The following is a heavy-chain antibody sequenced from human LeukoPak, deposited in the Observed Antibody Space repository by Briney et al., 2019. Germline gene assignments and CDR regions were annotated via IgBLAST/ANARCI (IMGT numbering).Heavy chain of an antibody. CDR2: IIPIFGTA. CDR1: GGTFSSYA. D-gene: IGHD4-11*01. CDR3: ASAGPYSNYGLGYYYGMDV. V-gene: IGHV1-69*05. J-gene: IGHJ6*02. Sequence: GASVKVSCKASGGTFSSYAISWVRQAPGQGLEWMGGIIPIFGTANYAQKLQGRVTMTTDTSTSTAYMELRSLRSDDTAVYYCASAGPYSNYGLGYYYGMDVWGQGTTVTVSS.